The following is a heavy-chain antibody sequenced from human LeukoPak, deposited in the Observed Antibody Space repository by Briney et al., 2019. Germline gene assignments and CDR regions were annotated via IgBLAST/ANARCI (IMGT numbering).Heavy chain of an antibody. D-gene: IGHD6-13*01. V-gene: IGHV5-51*01. CDR3: VRHGLGSSWFGFDY. J-gene: IGHJ4*02. Sequence: GESLKISCKGSGYTFTTYWIGWVSQMPGKGLEWMGIIYPGDSDPRYSPSFQGQVTISADKSISTAYLQWSSLKASDSAMYYCVRHGLGSSWFGFDYWGQGTLVTVSS. CDR1: GYTFTTYW. CDR2: IYPGDSDP.